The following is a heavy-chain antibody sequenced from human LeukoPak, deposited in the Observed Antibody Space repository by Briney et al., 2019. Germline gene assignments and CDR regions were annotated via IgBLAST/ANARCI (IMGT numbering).Heavy chain of an antibody. CDR2: IRYDGSNK. J-gene: IGHJ4*02. CDR3: ARSRIAAAGTGY. Sequence: GGSLRLSCAASAFTFSTYAMHWVRQAPGKGLEWVAFIRYDGSNKYYADSVKGRFTISRDNSKNTLYLQMNSLRAEDTAVYYCARSRIAAAGTGYWGQGTLVTVSS. V-gene: IGHV3-30*02. CDR1: AFTFSTYA. D-gene: IGHD6-13*01.